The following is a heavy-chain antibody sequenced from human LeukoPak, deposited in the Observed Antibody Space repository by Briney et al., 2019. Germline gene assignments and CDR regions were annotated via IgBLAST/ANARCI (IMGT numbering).Heavy chain of an antibody. D-gene: IGHD6-13*01. CDR3: AKIGISSWYPVDY. CDR1: GFTFSSYG. Sequence: GGSLRLSCAASGFTFSSYGMHWVRQAPGKGLEWVAFIRYDGSNKYYADSVKGRFTISRDNSKNTLYLQMNSLRAEDTAVYYCAKIGISSWYPVDYWGQGTLVTVSS. CDR2: IRYDGSNK. V-gene: IGHV3-30*02. J-gene: IGHJ4*02.